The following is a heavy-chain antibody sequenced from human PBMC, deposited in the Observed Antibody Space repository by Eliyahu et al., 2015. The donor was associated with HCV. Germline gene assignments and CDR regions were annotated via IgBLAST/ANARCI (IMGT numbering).Heavy chain of an antibody. Sequence: EVQLVESGGGLVQPGGSLRLSCAASGFTFSSYWMSWVRQAPGKGLEWVANIKQDGSGKYYVDSVKGRFTISRDNAKNSLYLQMNSLRAEDTAVYYCARDSRMRDYYMDVWGKGTTVTVSS. CDR1: GFTFSSYW. V-gene: IGHV3-7*01. CDR2: IKQDGSGK. J-gene: IGHJ6*03. CDR3: ARDSRMRDYYMDV.